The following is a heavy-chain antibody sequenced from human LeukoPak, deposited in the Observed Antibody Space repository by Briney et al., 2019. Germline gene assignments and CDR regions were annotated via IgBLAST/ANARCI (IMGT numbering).Heavy chain of an antibody. D-gene: IGHD4-11*01. J-gene: IGHJ6*03. Sequence: SETLSLTCTVSGGSISSYYWSWIRQPAGKGLEWIGRIYTSGSTNYNPSLKSRVTMSVDTSKHQFSLKLSSVTAADTAVYYCAMTVTHDYYYYYMDVWGKGTTVTVSS. CDR3: AMTVTHDYYYYYMDV. CDR2: IYTSGST. V-gene: IGHV4-4*07. CDR1: GGSISSYY.